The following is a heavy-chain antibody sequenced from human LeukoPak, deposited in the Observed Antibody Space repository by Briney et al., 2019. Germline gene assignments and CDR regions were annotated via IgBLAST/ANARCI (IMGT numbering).Heavy chain of an antibody. J-gene: IGHJ5*02. CDR3: AREETTVNWFDP. D-gene: IGHD4-17*01. Sequence: SETLSLTCTVSGGSISSYYWSWIRQPPGKGLEWIGEINHSGSTNYNPSLKSRVTISVDTSKNQFSLKLSSVTAADTAVYYCAREETTVNWFDPWGQGTLVTVSS. CDR2: INHSGST. V-gene: IGHV4-34*01. CDR1: GGSISSYY.